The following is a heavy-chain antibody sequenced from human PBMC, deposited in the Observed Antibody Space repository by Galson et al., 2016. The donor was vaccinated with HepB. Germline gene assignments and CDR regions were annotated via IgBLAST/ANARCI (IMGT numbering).Heavy chain of an antibody. CDR1: GFNFRSYG. CDR2: LWYDGSHK. Sequence: SLRLSCAASGFNFRSYGMHWVRRTPGKGLEWVAGLWYDGSHKNYADSVKGRFTISRDDSKNTLYLQMNSLRAEDTALYYCARDPSGLGAIFGVVKPPDYWGQGSLVTVSS. D-gene: IGHD3-3*01. V-gene: IGHV3-33*01. CDR3: ARDPSGLGAIFGVVKPPDY. J-gene: IGHJ4*02.